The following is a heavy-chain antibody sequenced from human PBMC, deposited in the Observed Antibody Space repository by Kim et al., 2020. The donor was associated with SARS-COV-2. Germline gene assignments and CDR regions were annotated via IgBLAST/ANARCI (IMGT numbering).Heavy chain of an antibody. J-gene: IGHJ4*02. CDR1: GGSISSGGYY. CDR3: ARAHRGGLIAALGAVDY. CDR2: IYYSGST. Sequence: SETLSLTCTVSGGSISSGGYYWSWIRQHPGKGLEWIGYIYYSGSTYYNPSLKSRVTISVDTSKNQFSLKLSSVTAADTAVYYCARAHRGGLIAALGAVDYWGQGTLVTVSS. V-gene: IGHV4-31*03. D-gene: IGHD6-13*01.